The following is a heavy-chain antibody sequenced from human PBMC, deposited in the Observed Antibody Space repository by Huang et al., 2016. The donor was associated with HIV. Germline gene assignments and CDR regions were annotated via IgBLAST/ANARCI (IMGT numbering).Heavy chain of an antibody. CDR3: ARGIWHVVVVTTTVFDD. J-gene: IGHJ4*02. CDR2: IYDAGRT. Sequence: QLQLQESGPGPVKPSETLSLTCSVSGDSIRNSDYFWGWIRQPPGKGREWIGSIYDAGRTYYKASLKSRVTISVDTSKNQFALKLSSVTAADTAVYYCARGIWHVVVVTTTVFDDWGQGTLVTVSS. CDR1: GDSIRNSDYF. D-gene: IGHD2-21*02. V-gene: IGHV4-39*02.